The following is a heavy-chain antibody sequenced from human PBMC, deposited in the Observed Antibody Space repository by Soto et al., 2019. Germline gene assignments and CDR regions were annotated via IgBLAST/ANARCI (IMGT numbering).Heavy chain of an antibody. CDR1: GGSISSGDYY. Sequence: PSETLSLTCTVSGGSISSGDYYWSWIRQPPGKGLEWIGYIYYSGSTYYNPSLKSRVTISVDTSKNQFSLKLSSVTAADTAVYYCAREDFWSGYAPYWGQGTLVTVSS. CDR3: AREDFWSGYAPY. CDR2: IYYSGST. J-gene: IGHJ4*02. D-gene: IGHD3-3*01. V-gene: IGHV4-30-4*02.